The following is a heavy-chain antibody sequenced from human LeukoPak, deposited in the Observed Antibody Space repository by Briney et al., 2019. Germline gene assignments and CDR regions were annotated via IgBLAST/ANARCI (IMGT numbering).Heavy chain of an antibody. CDR1: GFTFSTYS. CDR2: ISSGSSTI. D-gene: IGHD1-26*01. CDR3: ARDGRVGATPKYAFDI. Sequence: PGGSLRLSCAASGFTFSTYSMNWVRQAPGKRLEWVSYISSGSSTIYYADSVKGRFTISRDNAKNSLYLQMNSLRTEDTAVYYCARDGRVGATPKYAFDIWGQGTMVTVSS. V-gene: IGHV3-48*01. J-gene: IGHJ3*02.